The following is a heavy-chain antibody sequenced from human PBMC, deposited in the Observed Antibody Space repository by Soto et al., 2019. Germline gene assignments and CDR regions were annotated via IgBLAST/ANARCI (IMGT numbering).Heavy chain of an antibody. CDR2: MNPKKGNR. D-gene: IGHD3-3*02. V-gene: IGHV1-8*01. CDR3: ATNRTISPKVSDV. CDR1: GYTSPIYD. Sequence: QVHLVQSGAEVRRPGAAVKVSCQASGYTSPIYDIEWVRQATGQRLEWMGWMNPKKGNRYPAPKFQGRLTMTGNTPPPIAYMEPPNLTAAATPVYCCATNRTISPKVSDVWAQG. J-gene: IGHJ3*01.